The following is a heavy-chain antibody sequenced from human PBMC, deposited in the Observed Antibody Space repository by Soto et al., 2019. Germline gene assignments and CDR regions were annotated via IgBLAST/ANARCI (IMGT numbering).Heavy chain of an antibody. J-gene: IGHJ5*02. D-gene: IGHD6-13*01. Sequence: SETLSLTCTVSGDSISSSSYYWGWIRQPPGKGLEWIGSIYYSGSVYYNPSLKSRVTISVDRSKNQFSLKLSSVTAADTAVYYCAGGSIAAANIPFDPWGQGTLVT. CDR2: IYYSGSV. CDR3: AGGSIAAANIPFDP. CDR1: GDSISSSSYY. V-gene: IGHV4-39*01.